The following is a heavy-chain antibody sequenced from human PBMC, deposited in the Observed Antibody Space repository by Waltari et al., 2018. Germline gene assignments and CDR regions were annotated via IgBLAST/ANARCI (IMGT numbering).Heavy chain of an antibody. V-gene: IGHV3-21*01. J-gene: IGHJ3*02. CDR2: ISSSSSYI. CDR3: ARAGIVGADGAFDI. Sequence: EVQLVESGGGLVKPGGSLRLSCAASGFPFSSYSMNWVRPAPGKGLEWVSSISSSSSYIYYADSVKGRFTISRDNAKNSLYLQMNSLRAEDTAVYYCARAGIVGADGAFDIWGQGTMVTVSS. D-gene: IGHD1-26*01. CDR1: GFPFSSYS.